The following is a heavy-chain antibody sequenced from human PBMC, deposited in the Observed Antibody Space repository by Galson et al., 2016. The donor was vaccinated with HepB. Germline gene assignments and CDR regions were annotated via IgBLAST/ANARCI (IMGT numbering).Heavy chain of an antibody. CDR1: GYSFSGFW. V-gene: IGHV5-51*03. CDR3: AINFYFDSRGYYYVPPNGLDV. CDR2: IYPGDSQT. J-gene: IGHJ6*02. D-gene: IGHD3-22*01. Sequence: QSGAEVKKPGESLRISCKTSGYSFSGFWIGWVRQMPGKGLEWMGIIYPGDSQTRYSPSFQGQVTISADESTSTAYLQWRSLKASDTAIYYCAINFYFDSRGYYYVPPNGLDVWGQGTTVTVTS.